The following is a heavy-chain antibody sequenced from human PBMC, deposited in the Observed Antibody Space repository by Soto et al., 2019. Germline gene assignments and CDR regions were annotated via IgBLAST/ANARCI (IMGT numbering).Heavy chain of an antibody. D-gene: IGHD2-15*01. CDR3: AKDRRKVVVAAPFDY. V-gene: IGHV3-30*18. Sequence: QVQLVESGGGVVQPGRSLRLSCAASGFTFSSCGMHWVRQAPGKGLEWVAVISYDGSNKYYADSVKGRFTISRDNSKNTLYLQMNSLRAEDTAVYYCAKDRRKVVVAAPFDYWGQGTLVTVSS. CDR1: GFTFSSCG. CDR2: ISYDGSNK. J-gene: IGHJ4*02.